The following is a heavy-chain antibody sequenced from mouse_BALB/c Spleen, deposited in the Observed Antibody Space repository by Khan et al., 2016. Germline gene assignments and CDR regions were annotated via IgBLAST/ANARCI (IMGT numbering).Heavy chain of an antibody. D-gene: IGHD4-1*01. J-gene: IGHJ4*01. V-gene: IGHV3-2*02. Sequence: EVQLQESGPGLVKPSQSLSLTCTVTGYSITSDYAWNWIRQFPGNKLEWMGYISYSGSTSYNPSLKSRISITRATSKNQFFLQLNSVTTEDTATYYCASWDAMDYWGQGTSVTVSS. CDR1: GYSITSDYA. CDR2: ISYSGST. CDR3: ASWDAMDY.